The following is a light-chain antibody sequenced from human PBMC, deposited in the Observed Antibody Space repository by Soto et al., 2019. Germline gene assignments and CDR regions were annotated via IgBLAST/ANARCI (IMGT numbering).Light chain of an antibody. Sequence: SYELTQPPSVSVSPGQTASITCSGDKLGNKYACWYQQKPGQSPVLVIYQDSRRPSGIPERFSGSNSGNTATLTISGTQAMDEADYYCQAWDRSSRVFGGGTKLTV. V-gene: IGLV3-1*01. CDR1: KLGNKY. J-gene: IGLJ2*01. CDR3: QAWDRSSRV. CDR2: QDS.